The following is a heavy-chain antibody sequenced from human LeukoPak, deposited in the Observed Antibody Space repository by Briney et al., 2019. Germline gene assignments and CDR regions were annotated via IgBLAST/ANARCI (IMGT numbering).Heavy chain of an antibody. CDR3: AKVAVAGHSPEYYFDY. Sequence: PGGSLRLSCAASGFTFSSYAMHWVRQAPGKGLEWVAFIHSDGSNKHYADSVKGRFTISRDNSKNTLYLQMNSLRAEDTAVYYCAKVAVAGHSPEYYFDYWGQGTLVAVSS. V-gene: IGHV3-30*02. J-gene: IGHJ4*02. CDR1: GFTFSSYA. D-gene: IGHD6-19*01. CDR2: IHSDGSNK.